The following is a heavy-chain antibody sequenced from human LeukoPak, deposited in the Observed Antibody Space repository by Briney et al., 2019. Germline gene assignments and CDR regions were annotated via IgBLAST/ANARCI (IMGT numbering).Heavy chain of an antibody. J-gene: IGHJ4*02. CDR2: ISAYNGNT. D-gene: IGHD3-16*02. Sequence: ASVKVSCKASGYTFTSYGISWVRQAPGQGLEWMGWISAYNGNTNYAQKLQGRVTMTTDTSTSTAYMELRSLRSDDTAVYYCARVTYDYVWGSYLPPYYFDYWGQGTPLTVSS. V-gene: IGHV1-18*01. CDR1: GYTFTSYG. CDR3: ARVTYDYVWGSYLPPYYFDY.